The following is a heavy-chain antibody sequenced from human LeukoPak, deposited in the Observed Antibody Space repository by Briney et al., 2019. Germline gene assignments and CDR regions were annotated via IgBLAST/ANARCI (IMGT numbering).Heavy chain of an antibody. J-gene: IGHJ4*02. D-gene: IGHD4-17*01. CDR3: AGDPADYGDYVRCCVP. CDR2: IYTSGGT. Sequence: SETLSLTCTVSGGSLSSYYRSWIRQPPGKGLEWIGRIYTSGGTNYNPSLKSRVTISVDKTKNQFSLKMNSVTAADTAVYYCAGDPADYGDYVRCCVPGGEGTRVSVSS. V-gene: IGHV4-4*07. CDR1: GGSLSSYY.